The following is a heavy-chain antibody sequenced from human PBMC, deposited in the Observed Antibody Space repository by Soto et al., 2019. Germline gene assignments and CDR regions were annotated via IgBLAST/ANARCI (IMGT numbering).Heavy chain of an antibody. CDR1: GFTFDDYT. Sequence: GGSLRLSCAASGFTFDDYTMHWVRQAPGKGLEWVSLISWDGSSTYYADSVKGRFTISRDNSKNSLYLQMNSLRTEDTALYYCAKDTGTGGYFDYWGQGTLVTVSS. D-gene: IGHD7-27*01. CDR3: AKDTGTGGYFDY. CDR2: ISWDGSST. V-gene: IGHV3-43*01. J-gene: IGHJ4*02.